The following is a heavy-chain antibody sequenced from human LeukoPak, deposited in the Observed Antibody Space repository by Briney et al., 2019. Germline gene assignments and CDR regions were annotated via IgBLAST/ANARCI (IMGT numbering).Heavy chain of an antibody. CDR2: INWNGGST. Sequence: GGSLRLSCAASGFTFDDYGMSWVRQAPGKGLEWVSGINWNGGSTGYADSVKGRFTISRDNAKNSLYLQMNSLRAEDTAVYYCANSDLRSPDYWGQGTLVTVPS. V-gene: IGHV3-20*04. J-gene: IGHJ4*02. CDR1: GFTFDDYG. CDR3: ANSDLRSPDY. D-gene: IGHD5-12*01.